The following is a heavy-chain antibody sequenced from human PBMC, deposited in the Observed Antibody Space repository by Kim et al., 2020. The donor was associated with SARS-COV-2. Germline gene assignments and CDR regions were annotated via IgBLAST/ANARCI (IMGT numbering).Heavy chain of an antibody. D-gene: IGHD6-13*01. Sequence: ASVKVSCKASGYTFTSYGISWVRQAPGQGLEWMGWISAYNGNTNYAQKLQGRVTMTTDTSTSTAYMELRSLRSDDTAVYYCARDLTRGYSSSWYSNWGQGTLVTVSS. CDR1: GYTFTSYG. V-gene: IGHV1-18*01. CDR3: ARDLTRGYSSSWYSN. J-gene: IGHJ4*02. CDR2: ISAYNGNT.